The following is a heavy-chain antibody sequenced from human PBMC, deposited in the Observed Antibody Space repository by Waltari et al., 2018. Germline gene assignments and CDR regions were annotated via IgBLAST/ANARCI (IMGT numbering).Heavy chain of an antibody. Sequence: QVQLQESGPGLVKPSGTPSLTCAVSGGSISSSNWWSWVRQPPGKGLEWIGRIYTSGSTNYNPSLKSRVTMSVDTSKNQFSLKLSSVTAADTAVYYCARDLNSGSYYLPHDYWGQGTLVTVSS. CDR2: IYTSGST. V-gene: IGHV4-4*02. CDR1: GGSISSSNW. CDR3: ARDLNSGSYYLPHDY. D-gene: IGHD3-10*01. J-gene: IGHJ4*02.